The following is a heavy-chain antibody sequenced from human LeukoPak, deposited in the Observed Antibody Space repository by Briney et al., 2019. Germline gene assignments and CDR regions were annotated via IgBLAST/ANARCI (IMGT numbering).Heavy chain of an antibody. CDR1: GYTFTGYY. CDR2: ISAYNGNT. J-gene: IGHJ5*02. V-gene: IGHV1-18*04. Sequence: VASVKVSCKASGYTFTGYYIHWVRQAPGQGLEWMGWISAYNGNTNYAQKLQGRVTMTTDTSTSTAYMELRSLRSDDTAVYYCARDANIVVVVAATGLGWFDPWGQGTLVTVSS. D-gene: IGHD2-15*01. CDR3: ARDANIVVVVAATGLGWFDP.